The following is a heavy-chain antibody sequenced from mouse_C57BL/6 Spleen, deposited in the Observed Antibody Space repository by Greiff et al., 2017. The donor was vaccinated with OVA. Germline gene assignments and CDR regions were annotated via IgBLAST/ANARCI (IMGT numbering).Heavy chain of an antibody. D-gene: IGHD1-1*01. CDR3: ARGGTVENWYFDV. J-gene: IGHJ1*03. Sequence: EVQRVESGGGLVKPGGSLKLSCAASGFTFSSYAMSWVRQTPEKRLEWVATISDGGSYTYYPDNVKGRFTISRDNAKNNLYLQMSHLKSEDTAMYYCARGGTVENWYFDVWGTGTTVTVSS. CDR2: ISDGGSYT. V-gene: IGHV5-4*01. CDR1: GFTFSSYA.